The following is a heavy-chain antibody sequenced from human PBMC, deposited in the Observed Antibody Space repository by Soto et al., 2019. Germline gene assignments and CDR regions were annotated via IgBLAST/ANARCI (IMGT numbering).Heavy chain of an antibody. CDR1: GGSVSSSNFY. J-gene: IGHJ4*02. D-gene: IGHD3-9*01. V-gene: IGHV4-39*01. CDR3: ARLEGLATISYYFDY. CDR2: IYYSGST. Sequence: LETLSLTCTVSGGSVSSSNFYWVWVRQSPGKGLEWIGSIYYSGSTYYNPSLESRVTISVDKSKNQFSLKVISVTAADTAVYYCARLEGLATISYYFDYWGQGTLVTVSS.